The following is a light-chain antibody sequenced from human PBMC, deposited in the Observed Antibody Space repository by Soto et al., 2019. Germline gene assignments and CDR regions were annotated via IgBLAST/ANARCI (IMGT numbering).Light chain of an antibody. V-gene: IGLV2-18*02. Sequence: QSMLTQPPSVSGSPGQSVTISCTGTSSDVGNYNRVSWYQQPPGTAPKLMIYEVNNRPSGVPDRFSGSKSGNTASLTISGLQAEDEADYYCNSYTTSSTYVFGTGTKVPS. CDR1: SSDVGNYNR. CDR3: NSYTTSSTYV. J-gene: IGLJ1*01. CDR2: EVN.